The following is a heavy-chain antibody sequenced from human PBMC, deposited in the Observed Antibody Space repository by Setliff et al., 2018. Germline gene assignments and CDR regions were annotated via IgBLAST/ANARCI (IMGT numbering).Heavy chain of an antibody. CDR2: IIPIFGTA. D-gene: IGHD2-2*02. J-gene: IGHJ6*02. CDR3: ARDSRGLVPAAIEGSYYYYGMDV. CDR1: GGTFSSYA. Sequence: SVKVSCKASGGTFSSYAISWERQAPGQGLEWMGGIIPIFGTANYAQKFQGGVTITADESTSTAYMELSSLRSEDTAVYYCARDSRGLVPAAIEGSYYYYGMDVWGQGTTVTVSS. V-gene: IGHV1-69*13.